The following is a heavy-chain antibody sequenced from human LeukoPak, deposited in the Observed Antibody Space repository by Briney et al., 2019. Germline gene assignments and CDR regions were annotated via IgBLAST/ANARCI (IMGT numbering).Heavy chain of an antibody. V-gene: IGHV3-21*01. J-gene: IGHJ4*02. CDR1: EFTFSSYN. CDR2: ISSSSGKYI. D-gene: IGHD3-3*01. Sequence: PGGSLRLSCAASEFTFSSYNMNWVRRAPGKGLEWLSSISSSSGKYIYYADSVKGRFTISRDNAKNSLYLQMNSLRAEDTAVYYCAREPFWSGYYSNLHFDYWGQGTLVTVSS. CDR3: AREPFWSGYYSNLHFDY.